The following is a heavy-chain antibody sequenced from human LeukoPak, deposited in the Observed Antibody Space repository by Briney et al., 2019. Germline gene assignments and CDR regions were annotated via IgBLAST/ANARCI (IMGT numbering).Heavy chain of an antibody. J-gene: IGHJ3*02. CDR3: ARDRYYYDSSGRAAGAFDI. Sequence: ASVKASCKASGYTFTSYGISWVRQAPGQGLEWMGWISAYNGNTNYAQKLQGRVTMTTDTSTSTAYMELRSLRSDDTAVYYCARDRYYYDSSGRAAGAFDIWGQGTMVTVSS. D-gene: IGHD3-22*01. V-gene: IGHV1-18*01. CDR1: GYTFTSYG. CDR2: ISAYNGNT.